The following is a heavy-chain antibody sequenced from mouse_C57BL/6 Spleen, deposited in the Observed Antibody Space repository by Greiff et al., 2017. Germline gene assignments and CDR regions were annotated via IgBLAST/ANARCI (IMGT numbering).Heavy chain of an antibody. J-gene: IGHJ3*01. Sequence: VQLQQPGAELVKPGASVKMSCKASGYTFTSYWITWVKQRPGQGLEWIGDIYPGSGSTNYNEKFKSQATLTVDTSSSTAYMQLSSLTSEDSAVYYCARSYDGYSWFAYWGQGTLVTVSA. CDR1: GYTFTSYW. D-gene: IGHD2-3*01. CDR2: IYPGSGST. CDR3: ARSYDGYSWFAY. V-gene: IGHV1-55*01.